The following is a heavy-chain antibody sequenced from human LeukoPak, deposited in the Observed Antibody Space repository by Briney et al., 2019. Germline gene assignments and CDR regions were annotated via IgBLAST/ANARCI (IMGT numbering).Heavy chain of an antibody. Sequence: SEPLSLTCTVSGGSISSYYWSWIRQPPGKGLEWIGNIYYSGSTNYNPSLKSRVTISVDTSKNQFSLKLSSVTAADTAVYYCAAEAEYQLLSFGMDVWGQGTTVTVSS. D-gene: IGHD2-2*01. J-gene: IGHJ6*02. CDR1: GGSISSYY. V-gene: IGHV4-59*01. CDR3: AAEAEYQLLSFGMDV. CDR2: IYYSGST.